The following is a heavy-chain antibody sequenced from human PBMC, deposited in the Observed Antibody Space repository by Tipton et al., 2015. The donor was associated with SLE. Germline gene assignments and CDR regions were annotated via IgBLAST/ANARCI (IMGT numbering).Heavy chain of an antibody. CDR1: GGPFNGYH. D-gene: IGHD3-16*01. Sequence: TLSLTCTVSGGPFNGYHWSWIRQSPEKGLEWIGYIYYDGTPNYNPSLQSRVTISIDTSKNQCSLKLSSVTAADTAVYYCARDGVGLLGGGYYGMDVWGQGTTVTVSS. V-gene: IGHV4-59*01. J-gene: IGHJ6*02. CDR3: ARDGVGLLGGGYYGMDV. CDR2: IYYDGTP.